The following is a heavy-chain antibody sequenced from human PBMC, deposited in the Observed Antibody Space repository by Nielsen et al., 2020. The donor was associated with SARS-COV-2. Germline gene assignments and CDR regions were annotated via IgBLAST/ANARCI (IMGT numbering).Heavy chain of an antibody. J-gene: IGHJ4*02. V-gene: IGHV4-61*01. Sequence: SESLSLTCIVSGGSISSGSHYWSWIRQPPGKGLDWIGYIFYRGNTNYNPSLKSRVTISLDTSKNQFSLTLPSVTAADTAVYYCASLPALNNYSDSWGQGTLVTVSS. D-gene: IGHD2/OR15-2a*01. CDR1: GGSISSGSHY. CDR2: IFYRGNT. CDR3: ASLPALNNYSDS.